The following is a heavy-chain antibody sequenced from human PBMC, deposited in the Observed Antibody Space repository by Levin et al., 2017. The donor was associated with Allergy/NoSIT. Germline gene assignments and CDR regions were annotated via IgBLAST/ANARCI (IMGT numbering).Heavy chain of an antibody. CDR3: AREGRSSGPLGY. D-gene: IGHD6-19*01. J-gene: IGHJ4*02. CDR2: IIPILGIA. V-gene: IGHV1-69*04. Sequence: AASVKVSCKASGGTFSSYTISWVRQAPGQGLEWMGRIIPILGIANYAQKFQGRVTITADKSTSTAYMELSSLRSEDTAVYYCAREGRSSGPLGYWGQGTLVTVSS. CDR1: GGTFSSYT.